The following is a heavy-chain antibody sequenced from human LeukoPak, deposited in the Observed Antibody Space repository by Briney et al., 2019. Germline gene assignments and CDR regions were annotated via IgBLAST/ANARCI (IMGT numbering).Heavy chain of an antibody. V-gene: IGHV1-2*06. CDR2: INPNSGGT. CDR3: ARSYDILTGYSPDFDY. D-gene: IGHD3-9*01. CDR1: GCTFTGYY. J-gene: IGHJ4*02. Sequence: GASVKVSCKASGCTFTGYYMHWVRQAPGQGLEWMGRINPNSGGTNYAQKFQGRVTMTRDTSISTAYMELSRLRSDDTAVYYCARSYDILTGYSPDFDYWGQGTLVTVSS.